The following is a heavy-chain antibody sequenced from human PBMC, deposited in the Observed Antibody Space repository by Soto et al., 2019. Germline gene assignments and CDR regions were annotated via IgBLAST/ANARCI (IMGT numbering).Heavy chain of an antibody. CDR3: ARGVNRYYYYYGMDV. CDR1: GGTFSSYA. J-gene: IGHJ6*02. CDR2: IIPIFGTA. V-gene: IGHV1-69*13. Sequence: SVKVSCKASGGTFSSYAISWVRHAPGQGLEWMGGIIPIFGTANYAQKFQGRVTITADESTSTAYMELSSLRSEDTAVYYCARGVNRYYYYYGMDVWGQGTTVTVSS.